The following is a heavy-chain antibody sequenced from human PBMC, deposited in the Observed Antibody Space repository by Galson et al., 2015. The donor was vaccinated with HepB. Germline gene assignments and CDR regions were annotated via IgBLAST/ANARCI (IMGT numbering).Heavy chain of an antibody. Sequence: SLRLSCAASGFTFSSYGMHWVRQAPGKGLEWVAVIWYDGSNKYYADSVKGRFTISRDNSKNTLYLQMNSLRAEDTAVHYCGRDINPRQQWQVALRYWGQGTQVTVSS. V-gene: IGHV3-33*08. J-gene: IGHJ4*02. CDR3: GRDINPRQQWQVALRY. D-gene: IGHD6-19*01. CDR1: GFTFSSYG. CDR2: IWYDGSNK.